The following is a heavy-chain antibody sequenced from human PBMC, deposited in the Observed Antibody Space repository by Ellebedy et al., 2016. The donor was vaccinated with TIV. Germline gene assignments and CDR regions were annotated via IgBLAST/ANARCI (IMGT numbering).Heavy chain of an antibody. J-gene: IGHJ5*02. V-gene: IGHV4-4*07. Sequence: MPSETLSPTCTVLGGPISTYYWSWIRQLAGKGLGWIGRIYISGSTNYNPSLKSRVTMSVDTSKNQFSLKLSSVTAADTAVDYCARTVVAANNWFHPWGQGTLVTVSS. D-gene: IGHD2-15*01. CDR2: IYISGST. CDR1: GGPISTYY. CDR3: ARTVVAANNWFHP.